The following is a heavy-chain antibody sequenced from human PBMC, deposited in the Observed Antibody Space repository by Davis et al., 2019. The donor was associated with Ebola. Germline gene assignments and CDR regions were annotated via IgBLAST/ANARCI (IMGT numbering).Heavy chain of an antibody. CDR2: ISAYNGNT. V-gene: IGHV1-18*04. CDR1: GYLFTSYG. CDR3: ARTSIVGTTTTASDI. D-gene: IGHD1-26*01. J-gene: IGHJ3*02. Sequence: AASVKVSCKASGYLFTSYGISWVRQAPGQGLEWVGWISAYNGNTNYAQKVQGRVTMTTDTSTGTAYLDLRSLRSDDTAVYFCARTSIVGTTTTASDIWGQGTLVTVSS.